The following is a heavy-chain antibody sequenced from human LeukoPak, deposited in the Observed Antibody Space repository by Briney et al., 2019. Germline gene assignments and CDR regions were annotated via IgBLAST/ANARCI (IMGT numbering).Heavy chain of an antibody. Sequence: GASVKASCKASGYTFTSYAMNWVRQAPGQGLEWMGWINTNTGNPTYAQGFTGRFVFSLDTSVSTAYLQISSLKAEDTAVYYCARDIRTYSSSWSRFDPWGQGTLVTVSS. J-gene: IGHJ5*02. CDR3: ARDIRTYSSSWSRFDP. CDR2: INTNTGNP. CDR1: GYTFTSYA. V-gene: IGHV7-4-1*02. D-gene: IGHD6-13*01.